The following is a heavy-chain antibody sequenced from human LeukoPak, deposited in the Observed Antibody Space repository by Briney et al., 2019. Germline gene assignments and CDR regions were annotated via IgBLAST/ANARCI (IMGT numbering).Heavy chain of an antibody. D-gene: IGHD4-17*01. CDR2: IYTSGST. Sequence: SETLSLTCTVSGGSISSYYWSWIRQPPGKGLEWIGYIYTSGSTNYNPPLKSRVTISVDTSKNQFSLKLSSVTAADTAVYYCARHAGDYVTVWFDPWGQGTLVTVSS. J-gene: IGHJ5*02. CDR1: GGSISSYY. V-gene: IGHV4-4*09. CDR3: ARHAGDYVTVWFDP.